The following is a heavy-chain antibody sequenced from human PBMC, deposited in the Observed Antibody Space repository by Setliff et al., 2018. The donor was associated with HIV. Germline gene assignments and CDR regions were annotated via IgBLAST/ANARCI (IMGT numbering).Heavy chain of an antibody. V-gene: IGHV4-4*09. J-gene: IGHJ5*02. CDR3: ARRVDNSGTFPDKNWFDP. CDR2: IFASETT. CDR1: GGSLSNYC. D-gene: IGHD3-10*01. Sequence: ETLSLTCSVSGGSLSNYCWNWIRQSPGKGLEWIGYIFASETTNYNPYYNPSLQSRVTLSIDTSKNQFSLKLRSVTAADTAIYYCARRVDNSGTFPDKNWFDPWGQGRLVTVSS.